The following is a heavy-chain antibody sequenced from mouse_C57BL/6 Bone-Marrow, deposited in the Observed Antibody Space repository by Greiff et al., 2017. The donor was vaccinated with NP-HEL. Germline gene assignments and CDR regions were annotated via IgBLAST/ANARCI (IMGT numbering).Heavy chain of an antibody. CDR1: GYTFTNYW. CDR3: ARNWDDYFDY. J-gene: IGHJ2*01. Sequence: QVQLQQSGAELVRPGTSVKMSCKASGYTFTNYWIGWAKQRPGHGLEWIGDIYPGGGYTNYNEKFNGKATLTADKSSSTAYMQFSSLTSEDSAIYYCARNWDDYFDYWGQGTTLTVSS. D-gene: IGHD4-1*01. V-gene: IGHV1-63*01. CDR2: IYPGGGYT.